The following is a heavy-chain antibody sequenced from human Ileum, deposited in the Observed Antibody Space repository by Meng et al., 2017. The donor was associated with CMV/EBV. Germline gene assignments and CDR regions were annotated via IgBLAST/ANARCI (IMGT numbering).Heavy chain of an antibody. CDR2: INAGSGNT. D-gene: IGHD2-15*01. CDR1: GYTFNKYA. CDR3: ARITLRDSYPLFEY. Sequence: SGYTFNKYAIHWVRLAPGQSLEWMGWINAGSGNTRYSQNFQGRLTITSDTSANTVYMELSRLRSADTAVYFCARITLRDSYPLFEYWGQGTLVTVSS. V-gene: IGHV1-3*01. J-gene: IGHJ4*02.